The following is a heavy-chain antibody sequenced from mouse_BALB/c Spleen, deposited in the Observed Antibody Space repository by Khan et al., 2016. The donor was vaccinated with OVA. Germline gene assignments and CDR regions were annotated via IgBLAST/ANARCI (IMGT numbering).Heavy chain of an antibody. J-gene: IGHJ3*01. V-gene: IGHV1-31*01. CDR3: TRHGYVAWFTY. CDR2: IDPFSGDT. D-gene: IGHD2-2*01. Sequence: EVQLQQSGPELMKPGASVKISCKASGYSFTSYYIHWVIQSHGKSLEWIGYIDPFSGDTTYNQKFKGRATLTVDKYSSTAYIHLSNLTSEDSAVDYCTRHGYVAWFTYWGQGTLVTVSA. CDR1: GYSFTSYY.